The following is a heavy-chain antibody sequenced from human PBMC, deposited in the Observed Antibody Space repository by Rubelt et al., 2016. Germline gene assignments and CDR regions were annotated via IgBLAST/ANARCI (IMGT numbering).Heavy chain of an antibody. CDR2: INPSGGST. D-gene: IGHD3-10*01. CDR3: ARVGFYYDSGSYVD. V-gene: IGHV1-46*01. Sequence: QVQLVQSGAEVKKPGASVKVSCKASGYTFTSYYMHWVRQAPGQGLEWMGIINPSGGSTTYEQKCKGRGTMSMDTSTSTVYMDLSSLRGEDTAVYYCARVGFYYDSGSYVDWGQGTLVTVSS. CDR1: GYTFTSYY. J-gene: IGHJ4*02.